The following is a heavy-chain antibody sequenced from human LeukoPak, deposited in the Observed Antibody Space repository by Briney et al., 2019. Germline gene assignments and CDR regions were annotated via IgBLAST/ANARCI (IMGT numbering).Heavy chain of an antibody. Sequence: GESLKISCKGSGSSFTSYWIGWVRQMPGKGLELMGIIYPGDSDTRYSPSLQGQVTISADKSISTAYLQWSSLKASDTAMYYCARRSPYSSSFYSGFDPWGQGTLVTVSS. J-gene: IGHJ5*02. D-gene: IGHD6-13*01. V-gene: IGHV5-51*01. CDR3: ARRSPYSSSFYSGFDP. CDR1: GSSFTSYW. CDR2: IYPGDSDT.